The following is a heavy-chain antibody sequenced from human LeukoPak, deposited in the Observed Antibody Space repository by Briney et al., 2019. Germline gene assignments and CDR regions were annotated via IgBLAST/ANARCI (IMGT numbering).Heavy chain of an antibody. D-gene: IGHD6-13*01. CDR2: IRFEGTEK. J-gene: IGHJ4*02. V-gene: IGHV3-30*02. CDR1: GFTFSSYG. CDR3: ARVGVGQFYSSSSWYFDY. Sequence: GGSLRLSCAASGFTFSSYGMHWVRQAPGKGLEWVAFIRFEGTEKFYADSVKGRFTISRDNSKNTLYLQMNSLRAEDTAVYYCARVGVGQFYSSSSWYFDYWGQGTLVTVSS.